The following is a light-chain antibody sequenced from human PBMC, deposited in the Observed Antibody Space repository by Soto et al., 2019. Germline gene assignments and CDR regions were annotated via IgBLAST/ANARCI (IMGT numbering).Light chain of an antibody. CDR1: QGISNY. CDR3: QKYNSAPLT. Sequence: DIQMTQSQSSLSASVGDRVTITCLASQGISNYLAWYQQKPGKVPKLLIYAASTLQSGVPSRFSGSGSGTDFTLTISSLQPEDVATYYCQKYNSAPLTFGGGTKVEIK. J-gene: IGKJ4*01. V-gene: IGKV1-27*01. CDR2: AAS.